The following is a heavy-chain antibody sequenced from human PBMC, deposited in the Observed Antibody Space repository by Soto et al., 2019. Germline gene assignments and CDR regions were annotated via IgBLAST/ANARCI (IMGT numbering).Heavy chain of an antibody. D-gene: IGHD3-10*01. CDR3: ARAGADYYGPKNWFDP. CDR1: GGTFSSYA. Sequence: QVQLVQSGAEVKKPGSSVNVSCKASGGTFSSYAISWVRQAPGQGLEWMGGIIPIFGTANYAQKFQGRVTITAYESTSTAYMELSSLRSEDTAVYYCARAGADYYGPKNWFDPWGQGTLVTVSS. CDR2: IIPIFGTA. V-gene: IGHV1-69*01. J-gene: IGHJ5*02.